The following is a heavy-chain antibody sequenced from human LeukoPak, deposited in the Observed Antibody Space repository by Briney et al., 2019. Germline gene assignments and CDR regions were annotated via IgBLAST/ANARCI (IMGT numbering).Heavy chain of an antibody. Sequence: GASVKVSCRASGYTFTGGYIHWVRQAPGQALEWMGWLIPTSGGTNYAQKFQGRVTMTRDTSISTAYMELSNLRSDDTAMYYCARVEGVAVAGVNYYGMDVWGQGTPVTVSS. CDR3: ARVEGVAVAGVNYYGMDV. D-gene: IGHD6-19*01. J-gene: IGHJ6*02. V-gene: IGHV1-2*02. CDR2: LIPTSGGT. CDR1: GYTFTGGY.